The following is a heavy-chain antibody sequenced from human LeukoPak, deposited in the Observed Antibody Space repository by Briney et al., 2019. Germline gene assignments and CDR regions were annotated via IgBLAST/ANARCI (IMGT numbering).Heavy chain of an antibody. CDR2: IRQDGSDK. V-gene: IGHV3-7*03. CDR1: GFTFSNYW. Sequence: GGSLRLSCAASGFTFSNYWMSWVRKSPGKGLEWVANIRQDGSDKYYLDSVKGRFTISRDSAKNSLYLQMNSLRVEDTAVYYCAKHHRMAARLVYFDYWGQGTLVTVSS. D-gene: IGHD6-6*01. CDR3: AKHHRMAARLVYFDY. J-gene: IGHJ4*02.